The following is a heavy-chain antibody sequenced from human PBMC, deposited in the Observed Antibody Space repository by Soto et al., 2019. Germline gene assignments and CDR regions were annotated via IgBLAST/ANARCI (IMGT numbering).Heavy chain of an antibody. D-gene: IGHD3-22*01. V-gene: IGHV3-48*02. J-gene: IGHJ4*02. CDR1: GFTFSSYS. Sequence: GGSLRLSCAASGFTFSSYSMNWVRQAPGKGLEWVSYISSSSSTIYYADSVKGRFTISRDNAKNSLYLQMNSLRDEDTAVYYCAVNYDRREYYFDYWGQGTLVTVSS. CDR3: AVNYDRREYYFDY. CDR2: ISSSSSTI.